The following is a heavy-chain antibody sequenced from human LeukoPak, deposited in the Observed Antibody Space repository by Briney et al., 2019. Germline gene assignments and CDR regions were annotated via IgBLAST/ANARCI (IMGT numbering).Heavy chain of an antibody. D-gene: IGHD2-2*01. Sequence: SETLSLTCAVSGGSISSYYWSWIRQPPGKGLEWIGYINYSGSTKYNASLKSRVTISVDTSKNQFSLKLSSVTAADTAVYYCARHIGYEGYCSGPSCYLYYMDVWGKGTTVTVSS. CDR2: INYSGST. CDR3: ARHIGYEGYCSGPSCYLYYMDV. J-gene: IGHJ6*03. CDR1: GGSISSYY. V-gene: IGHV4-59*08.